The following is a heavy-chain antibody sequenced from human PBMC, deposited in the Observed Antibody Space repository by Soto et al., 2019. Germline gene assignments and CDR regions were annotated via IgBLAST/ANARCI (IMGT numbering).Heavy chain of an antibody. J-gene: IGHJ4*02. CDR1: GYTLTELS. CDR3: AGAYYDFWSGYSAWRTPAY. D-gene: IGHD3-3*01. Sequence: QVQLVQSGAEVKKPGASVKVSCKVSGYTLTELSMHWVRQAPGKGLEWMGGFDPEDGETIYAQKFQGRVNMTEDTSTDTAYMELSSLRSEDTAVYYCAGAYYDFWSGYSAWRTPAYWGQGTLVTVSS. CDR2: FDPEDGET. V-gene: IGHV1-24*01.